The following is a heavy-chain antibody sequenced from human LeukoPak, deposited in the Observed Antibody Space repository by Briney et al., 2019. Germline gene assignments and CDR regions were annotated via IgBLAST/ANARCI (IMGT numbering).Heavy chain of an antibody. J-gene: IGHJ2*01. CDR3: ARGVPAAISSWYFDL. D-gene: IGHD2-2*01. CDR1: GFTFSNYN. V-gene: IGHV3-48*01. Sequence: GGSLRLSCAASGFTFSNYNMNWVRQTPGKGLEWVSYVSPNGYTIHYADSVKGRFTISRDNAKDSLYLQMNSLRAEDTAVYYCARGVPAAISSWYFDLWGRGTLVTVSS. CDR2: VSPNGYTI.